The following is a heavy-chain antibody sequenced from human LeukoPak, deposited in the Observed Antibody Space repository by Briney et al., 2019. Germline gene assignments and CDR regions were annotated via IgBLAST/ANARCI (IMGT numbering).Heavy chain of an antibody. Sequence: ASVKVSCKVSGYTLTELSMHWVRQAPGKGLEWMGGFDPEDGETIYAQKFQGRVIMTEDTSTDTAYMELSSLRSEDTAVYYCATGATEYSSGYYYSEYFQHWGQGTLVTVSS. CDR1: GYTLTELS. CDR3: ATGATEYSSGYYYSEYFQH. D-gene: IGHD3-22*01. V-gene: IGHV1-24*01. J-gene: IGHJ1*01. CDR2: FDPEDGET.